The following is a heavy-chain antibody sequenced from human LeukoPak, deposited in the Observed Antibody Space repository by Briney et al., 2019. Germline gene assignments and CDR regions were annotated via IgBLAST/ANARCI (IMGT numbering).Heavy chain of an antibody. V-gene: IGHV1-24*01. CDR2: FDPEDGET. J-gene: IGHJ4*02. D-gene: IGHD3-3*01. CDR1: GYTLTELS. Sequence: ASVKVSCKVSGYTLTELSMHWVRQAPGKGLEWMGGFDPEDGETIYAQKFQGRVTMTEDTFTDTAYMELSSLRSEDTAVYYCATGRGYDFWSDLDYWGQGTLVTVSS. CDR3: ATGRGYDFWSDLDY.